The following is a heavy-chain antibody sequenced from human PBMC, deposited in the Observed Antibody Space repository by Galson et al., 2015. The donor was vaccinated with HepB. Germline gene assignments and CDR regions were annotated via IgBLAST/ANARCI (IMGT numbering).Heavy chain of an antibody. V-gene: IGHV1-8*01. J-gene: IGHJ4*02. D-gene: IGHD3-22*01. CDR2: MNPNSGNT. CDR3: ARAVPGRKKDSSGYYSVY. Sequence: SVKVSCKASGYTFTSYDINWVRQATGQGLEWMGWMNPNSGNTGYAQKFQGRVTMTRNTSISTAYMELSSLRSEDTAVYYCARAVPGRKKDSSGYYSVYWGQGTLVTVSS. CDR1: GYTFTSYD.